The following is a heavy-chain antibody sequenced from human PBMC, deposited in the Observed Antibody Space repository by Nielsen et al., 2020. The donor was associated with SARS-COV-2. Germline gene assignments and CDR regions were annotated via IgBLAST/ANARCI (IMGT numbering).Heavy chain of an antibody. CDR2: IKSKTDGGTT. V-gene: IGHV3-15*01. J-gene: IGHJ6*02. CDR3: AKDSSGWYPDYYYGMDV. Sequence: GESLKISCAASGFTFSNAWMSWVRQAPGKGLEWVGRIKSKTDGGTTDYAAPVKGRFTISRDDSKNTLYLQMNSLRAEDTAVYYCAKDSSGWYPDYYYGMDVWGQGTTVTVSS. CDR1: GFTFSNAW. D-gene: IGHD6-19*01.